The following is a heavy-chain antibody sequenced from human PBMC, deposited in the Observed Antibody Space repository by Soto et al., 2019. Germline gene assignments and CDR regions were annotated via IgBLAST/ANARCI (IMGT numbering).Heavy chain of an antibody. CDR1: GGSFSGYY. Sequence: QVQLQQWGAGLLKPSETLSPTCAVYGGSFSGYYWTWIRQPPGTGLEWIGEINHSGSTNYNPSLKRRVTLSVDTSKNQFSLKLTSVTDADPAVYYCARDKLTGLFDYWGQGTLVTVSS. CDR2: INHSGST. CDR3: ARDKLTGLFDY. J-gene: IGHJ4*02. D-gene: IGHD2-8*02. V-gene: IGHV4-34*01.